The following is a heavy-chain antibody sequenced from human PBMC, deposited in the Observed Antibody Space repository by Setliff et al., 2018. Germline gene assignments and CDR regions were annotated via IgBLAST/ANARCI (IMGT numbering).Heavy chain of an antibody. D-gene: IGHD3-16*02. Sequence: ASVKVSCKASGYSFSTYAMSWIRQAPGQGLEWMGWINTNTGNPSYAQGFTGRFVFSLDTSVSMAYLQISSLKPEDTAMYYCARASRFATIVWKGDYYMDVWGKGTTVTVSS. CDR2: INTNTGNP. CDR3: ARASRFATIVWKGDYYMDV. J-gene: IGHJ6*03. V-gene: IGHV7-4-1*04. CDR1: GYSFSTYA.